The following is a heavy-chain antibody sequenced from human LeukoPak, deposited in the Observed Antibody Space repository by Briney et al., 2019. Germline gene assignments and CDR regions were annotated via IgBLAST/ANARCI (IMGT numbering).Heavy chain of an antibody. CDR3: ASDHDYGDHSWVYYFDH. CDR2: INSNTGGT. D-gene: IGHD4-17*01. CDR1: GYTFTDYY. J-gene: IGHJ4*02. Sequence: ASVKVSCKASGYTFTDYYIHWVRQVPGQGLECMGWINSNTGGTNYAQKFQGRVTMTRDTSISTAYMELSRLRSDDTAVYYCASDHDYGDHSWVYYFDHWGQGTLVTVSS. V-gene: IGHV1-2*02.